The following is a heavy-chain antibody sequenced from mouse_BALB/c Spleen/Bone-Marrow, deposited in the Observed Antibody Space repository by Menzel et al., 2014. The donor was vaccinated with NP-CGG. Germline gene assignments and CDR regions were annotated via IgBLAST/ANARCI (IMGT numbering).Heavy chain of an antibody. CDR2: IWSGGST. CDR1: GFSLTSYG. D-gene: IGHD2-1*01. Sequence: VKVVESGPSLVQPSQSLSITCTVSGFSLTSYGVHWVRPSPGKGLEWLGVIWSGGSTDYNAAFMSRLSITKDNSKSQVFFKMNSLQADDTAIYYCAKRGNYGYFDYWGQGTTLTVSA. CDR3: AKRGNYGYFDY. V-gene: IGHV2-5-1*01. J-gene: IGHJ2*01.